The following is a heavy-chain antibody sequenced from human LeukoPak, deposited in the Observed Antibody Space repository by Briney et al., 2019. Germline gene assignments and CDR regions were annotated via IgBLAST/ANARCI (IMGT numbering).Heavy chain of an antibody. CDR3: ARGWSSSSPLGY. Sequence: PSEILSLTCAVYGGSFSGYYWSWIRQPPGKGLEWIGEINHSGSTNYNPPLKSRVTISVDTSKNQFSLKLSSVPAADTAVYYCARGWSSSSPLGYWGQGTLVTVSS. V-gene: IGHV4-34*01. J-gene: IGHJ4*02. CDR2: INHSGST. D-gene: IGHD6-6*01. CDR1: GGSFSGYY.